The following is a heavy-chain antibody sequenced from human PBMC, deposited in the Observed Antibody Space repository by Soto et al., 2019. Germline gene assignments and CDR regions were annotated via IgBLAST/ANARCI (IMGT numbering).Heavy chain of an antibody. CDR1: GGSISSYY. V-gene: IGHV4-59*01. J-gene: IGHJ4*02. Sequence: QVQLQEAGPGLVKPSETLSLTCTVSGGSISSYYWSWIRQPPGKGLEWIGYIYYSGSTNYNASLTSRVTISVDTSKNQFSLKLSSVTAADTAVDDCARVNYYDSRVDYWGQGTLVTVSS. D-gene: IGHD3-22*01. CDR2: IYYSGST. CDR3: ARVNYYDSRVDY.